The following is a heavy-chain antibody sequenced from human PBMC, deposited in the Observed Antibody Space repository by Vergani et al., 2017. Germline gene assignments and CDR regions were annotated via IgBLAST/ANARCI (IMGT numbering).Heavy chain of an antibody. V-gene: IGHV3-30*18. J-gene: IGHJ4*02. Sequence: VQLLESGGGVVQPGRSLRLSCAVSGFRFSDYDMHWVRQAPGRGLEWVALISYDGDTTYYDDSVKGRFTISRDNSKNTLFLQMHSLRVEDTALYYCAKFPLNITTPDRGDFWGQGSLVTVSS. D-gene: IGHD1-1*01. CDR1: GFRFSDYD. CDR2: ISYDGDTT. CDR3: AKFPLNITTPDRGDF.